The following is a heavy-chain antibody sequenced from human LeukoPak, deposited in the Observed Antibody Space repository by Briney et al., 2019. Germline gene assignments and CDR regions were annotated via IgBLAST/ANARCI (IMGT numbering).Heavy chain of an antibody. CDR2: ISGSGGST. Sequence: GGSLRLSCAASGFTFSSYGMSWVRQAPGKGLEWVSAISGSGGSTYYADSVKGRFTISRDNAKNSLYLQMNSLRAEDTAVYYCAREPRGNIDYWGQGTLVTVSS. CDR3: AREPRGNIDY. J-gene: IGHJ4*02. D-gene: IGHD4-23*01. CDR1: GFTFSSYG. V-gene: IGHV3-23*01.